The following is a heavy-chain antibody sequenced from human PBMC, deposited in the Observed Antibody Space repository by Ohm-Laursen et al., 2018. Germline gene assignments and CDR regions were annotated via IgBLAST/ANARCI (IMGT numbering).Heavy chain of an antibody. CDR1: GFTFSDYY. CDR3: AKMVGAWDFFDY. CDR2: ISSSGSTI. Sequence: SLRLSCAASGFTFSDYYMSWIRQAPGKGLEWASYISSSGSTIYYADSVKGRFTISRDNAKNSLYLQMNSLRAEDTALYYCAKMVGAWDFFDYWGQGTLVTVSS. D-gene: IGHD1-26*01. J-gene: IGHJ4*02. V-gene: IGHV3-11*01.